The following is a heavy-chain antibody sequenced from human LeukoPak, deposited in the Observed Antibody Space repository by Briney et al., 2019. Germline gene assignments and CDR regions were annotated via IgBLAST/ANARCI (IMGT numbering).Heavy chain of an antibody. D-gene: IGHD3-3*01. V-gene: IGHV3-48*03. CDR2: ISSSGSTI. CDR1: GFTFSSYE. CDR3: TRDSHYDFWSGPSFDY. J-gene: IGHJ4*02. Sequence: GGSLRLSCAASGFTFSSYEMNWVRQAPGKGLEWVSYISSSGSTIYYADSVKGRFTISGDNAKNSLYLQMNSLRAEDTAVYYCTRDSHYDFWSGPSFDYWGQGTLVTVSS.